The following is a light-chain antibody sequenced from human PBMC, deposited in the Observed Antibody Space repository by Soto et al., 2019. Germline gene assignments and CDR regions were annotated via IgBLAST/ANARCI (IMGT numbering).Light chain of an antibody. J-gene: IGKJ1*01. CDR1: QSDLYSSNNKDY. CDR3: QQYYSTPWT. V-gene: IGKV4-1*01. CDR2: WAS. Sequence: DIVMTQSPDSLAVSLGERATINCKSSQSDLYSSNNKDYLAWYQQKPGRPPKLLLYWASTRESGVPDRFSGSGSGTDFTLTISSLQAEDVAVYYCQQYYSTPWTFGQGTKVEIK.